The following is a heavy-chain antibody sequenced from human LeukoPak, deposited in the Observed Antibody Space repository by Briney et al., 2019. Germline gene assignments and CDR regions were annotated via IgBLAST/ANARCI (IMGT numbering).Heavy chain of an antibody. Sequence: SETLSLTCTVSGGSISSYYWSWIRQPPGKGLEWIGYIYYSGSTNYNPSLKSRVTISVDTSKNQFSLKLSSVTAADTAVYYCARHPQYYYDSSGYYVCAFDIWGQGTMATVSS. CDR1: GGSISSYY. V-gene: IGHV4-59*08. CDR2: IYYSGST. J-gene: IGHJ3*02. CDR3: ARHPQYYYDSSGYYVCAFDI. D-gene: IGHD3-22*01.